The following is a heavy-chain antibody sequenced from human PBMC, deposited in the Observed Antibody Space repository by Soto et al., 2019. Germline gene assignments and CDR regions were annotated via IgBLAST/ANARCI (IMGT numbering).Heavy chain of an antibody. CDR3: AKQNWLYCSGGSCLALDY. CDR1: GFTFSSYG. J-gene: IGHJ4*02. D-gene: IGHD2-15*01. CDR2: ISYDGSNK. Sequence: PGGSLRLSCAASGFTFSSYGMHWVRQAPGKGLEWVAVISYDGSNKYYADSVKGRFTISRDNSKNTLYLQMNSLRAEDTAVYYCAKQNWLYCSGGSCLALDYWGQVTLVTVSS. V-gene: IGHV3-30*18.